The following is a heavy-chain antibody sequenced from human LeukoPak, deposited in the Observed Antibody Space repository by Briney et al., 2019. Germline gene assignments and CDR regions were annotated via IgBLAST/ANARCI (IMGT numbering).Heavy chain of an antibody. CDR2: IYYSGST. Sequence: PSETLSLTCTVSGGSISSGGYYWTWIRQHPGKGLERIGYIYYSGSTYYNPSLKSRVTMSVDTSKNQFSLKLTSVTAADTAVYYCATSGRGYNYGHDYWGQGTLVTVSS. V-gene: IGHV4-31*03. CDR3: ATSGRGYNYGHDY. CDR1: GGSISSGGYY. D-gene: IGHD5-18*01. J-gene: IGHJ4*02.